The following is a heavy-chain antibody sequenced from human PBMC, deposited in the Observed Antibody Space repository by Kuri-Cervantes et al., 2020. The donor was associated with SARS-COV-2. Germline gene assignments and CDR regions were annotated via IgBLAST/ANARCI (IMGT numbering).Heavy chain of an antibody. CDR2: LNDSGSTHYNTGST. V-gene: IGHV4-34*01. J-gene: IGHJ6*02. CDR1: GGSISSYY. D-gene: IGHD5-24*01. Sequence: SETLSLTCTVSGGSISSYYWNWIRQPPGKGLEWIGELNDSGSTHYNTGSTNYNPSLRSRVTISLDTSKNEFSLKMNPVTAADTAVYYCARGRGRRRAYYGMDVWGQGTTVTVSS. CDR3: ARGRGRRRAYYGMDV.